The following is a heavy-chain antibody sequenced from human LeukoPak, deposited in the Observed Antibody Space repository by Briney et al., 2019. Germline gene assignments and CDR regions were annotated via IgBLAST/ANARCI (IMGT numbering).Heavy chain of an antibody. CDR3: AKDAYYYSSGSYPY. CDR2: ISGSGGST. J-gene: IGHJ4*02. CDR1: GFSFSSYA. V-gene: IGHV3-23*01. D-gene: IGHD3-10*01. Sequence: GGSLRLSCAASGFSFSSYAMSWVRQAPGRGLEWVSAISGSGGSTYYADSVKGRFTISRDNSKNTLYLQMTGLRAEDTAVYYCAKDAYYYSSGSYPYWGQGTLVTVSS.